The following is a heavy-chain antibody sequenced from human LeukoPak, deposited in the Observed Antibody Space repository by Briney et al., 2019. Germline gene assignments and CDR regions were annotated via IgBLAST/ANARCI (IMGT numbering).Heavy chain of an antibody. Sequence: KPGESLRLSCAASGLTFSNAWMSWVRQAPGEGLDWVGRIKRKTDGETTEYVAPVKGRFTISRDDSKNTLYLQMNSLKTEDTGVYYCATASSGLFYWGQGTLVTLSS. V-gene: IGHV3-15*01. D-gene: IGHD3-16*01. J-gene: IGHJ4*02. CDR2: IKRKTDGETT. CDR1: GLTFSNAW. CDR3: ATASSGLFY.